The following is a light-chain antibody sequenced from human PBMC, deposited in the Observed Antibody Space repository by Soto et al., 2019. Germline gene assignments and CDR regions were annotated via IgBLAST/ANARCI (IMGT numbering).Light chain of an antibody. CDR2: AAS. V-gene: IGKV1-27*01. CDR1: QGISHD. J-gene: IGKJ5*01. CDR3: QKYNTAPLT. Sequence: DIQRTQPPSTLSASVGDRVTITCRASQGISHDLAWCQQKPGKVPKLLIYAASTLQSGVPSRFSGSGSGTDFTLTISGLHPEDFATYYCQKYNTAPLTFGQGTRLEIK.